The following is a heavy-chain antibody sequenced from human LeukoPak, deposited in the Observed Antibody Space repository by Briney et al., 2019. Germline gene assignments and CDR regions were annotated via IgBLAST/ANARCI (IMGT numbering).Heavy chain of an antibody. J-gene: IGHJ3*02. V-gene: IGHV4-4*02. CDR2: IYHGGST. CDR3: ASRSATAPEGFDI. CDR1: RGSISSPNW. D-gene: IGHD2-21*02. Sequence: PSETLSLTCTVSRGSISSPNWWTWVRQPPGKGLEWIGEIYHGGSTNHNPSLISRLTLSLDKSRNQLSLKLSSVTAADTAVYYCASRSATAPEGFDIWGQGTMVTVSS.